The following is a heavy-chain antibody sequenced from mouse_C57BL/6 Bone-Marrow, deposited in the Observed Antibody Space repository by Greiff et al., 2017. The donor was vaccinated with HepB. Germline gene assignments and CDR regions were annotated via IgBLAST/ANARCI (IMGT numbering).Heavy chain of an antibody. J-gene: IGHJ4*01. CDR2: IYPSDSET. CDR1: GYTFTSYW. CDR3: ARRSNYLYAMEY. D-gene: IGHD2-5*01. V-gene: IGHV1-61*01. Sequence: QVQLKQPGAELVRPGSSVKLSCKASGYTFTSYWMDWVKQRPGQGLEWIGNIYPSDSETHYNQKFKDKATLTVDKSSSTAYMQLSSLTSEDSAVYYCARRSNYLYAMEYWGQGTSVTVS.